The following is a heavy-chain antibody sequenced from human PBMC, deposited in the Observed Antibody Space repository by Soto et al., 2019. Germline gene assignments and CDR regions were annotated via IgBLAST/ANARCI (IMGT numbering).Heavy chain of an antibody. CDR1: GYTFTTYD. Sequence: GASVKVSCKASGYTFTTYDMNWVRQAPGQGLEWMGWMNPTSGNTGYAQKFQGRLTMTWDTAIDIAHMELSSLRNEDTAVYYCARVSAWTPGGFNAVSPWGQGTLVTVSS. CDR3: ARVSAWTPGGFNAVSP. J-gene: IGHJ5*02. V-gene: IGHV1-8*01. CDR2: MNPTSGNT. D-gene: IGHD3-16*01.